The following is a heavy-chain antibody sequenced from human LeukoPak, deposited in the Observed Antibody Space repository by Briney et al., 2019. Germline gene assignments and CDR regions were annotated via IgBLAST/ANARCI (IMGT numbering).Heavy chain of an antibody. V-gene: IGHV3-30*03. CDR1: GFTFSNAR. D-gene: IGHD3-10*01. CDR2: ISYDGSDK. Sequence: GGSLRLSCAASGFTFSNARMSWVRQAPGKGLEWVAVISYDGSDKYYADSVKGRFTISRDNSKNTVYLQMNSLRVEDTAVYYCVRTPYGSGSYVDYWGQGTPVTVSS. CDR3: VRTPYGSGSYVDY. J-gene: IGHJ4*02.